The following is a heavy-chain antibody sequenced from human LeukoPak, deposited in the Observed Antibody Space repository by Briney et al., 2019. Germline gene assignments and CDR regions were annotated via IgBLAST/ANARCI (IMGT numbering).Heavy chain of an antibody. Sequence: ASVKVSCKASGYTFTSYGISWVRQAPGQGLEWMGWISAYNGNTNYAQKLQGRVTMTTDTSTSTAYMELRSLRSDDTAVYYCARDLGRSTFYSSSLNRFDPWGQGTLVTVSS. CDR1: GYTFTSYG. CDR3: ARDLGRSTFYSSSLNRFDP. CDR2: ISAYNGNT. V-gene: IGHV1-18*01. D-gene: IGHD6-6*01. J-gene: IGHJ5*02.